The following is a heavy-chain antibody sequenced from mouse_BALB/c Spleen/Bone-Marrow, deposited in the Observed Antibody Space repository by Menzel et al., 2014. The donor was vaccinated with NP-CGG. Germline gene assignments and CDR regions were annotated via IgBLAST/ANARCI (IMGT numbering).Heavy chain of an antibody. CDR3: TRGGNWEDFDY. Sequence: EVKLVESGGGLVQPGGSRKLSCAASGFTFSSFGMHRVRQAPERGLEWVAYISSGSSTISYADTVKGRFTISRDNPKNTLFLQMTSLRSEDTAMYYCTRGGNWEDFDYWGQGTTLTVSS. V-gene: IGHV5-17*02. CDR1: GFTFSSFG. D-gene: IGHD4-1*01. J-gene: IGHJ2*01. CDR2: ISSGSSTI.